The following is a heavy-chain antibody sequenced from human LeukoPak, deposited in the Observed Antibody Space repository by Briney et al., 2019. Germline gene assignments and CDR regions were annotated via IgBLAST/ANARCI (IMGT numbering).Heavy chain of an antibody. J-gene: IGHJ5*02. D-gene: IGHD5-24*01. Sequence: SETLSLTCSVSGGSIGSSSYCWGWIRQPPGKGLEWIGTICYSGSTFYNPSLKSRVTLSVDTSKNQFSLKLSSVTAADTAVYYCARTENYIPEDCFDPWGQGALVTVSS. V-gene: IGHV4-39*01. CDR2: ICYSGST. CDR3: ARTENYIPEDCFDP. CDR1: GGSIGSSSYC.